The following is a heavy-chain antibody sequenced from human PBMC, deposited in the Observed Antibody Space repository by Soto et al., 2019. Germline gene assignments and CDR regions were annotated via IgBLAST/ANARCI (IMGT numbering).Heavy chain of an antibody. D-gene: IGHD3-10*01. CDR2: VNPNNGDT. Sequence: QVQLVQSGAELKKPGASVKVSCKASGYTFSNYDMNWVRQATGQGPEWIGWVNPNNGDTGYAQKFQGRVTLTTDISTTTAYMELTSLRSEDTAIYYCGKVSRKGSAIDFDYWGQGTQITVSS. V-gene: IGHV1-8*01. CDR1: GYTFSNYD. J-gene: IGHJ4*02. CDR3: GKVSRKGSAIDFDY.